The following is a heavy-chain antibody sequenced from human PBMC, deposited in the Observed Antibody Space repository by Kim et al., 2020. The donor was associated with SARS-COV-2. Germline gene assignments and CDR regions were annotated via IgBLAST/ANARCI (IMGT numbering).Heavy chain of an antibody. CDR1: GGTFSSYT. V-gene: IGHV1-69*02. D-gene: IGHD2-15*01. J-gene: IGHJ5*02. Sequence: SVKVSCKASGGTFSSYTISWVRQVPGQGLEWMGRIIPILGIANYAQKFQGRVTITADKSTSTAYMELSSLRSEDTAVYYCARGTPLGWFDPWGQGTLVTVSS. CDR3: ARGTPLGWFDP. CDR2: IIPILGIA.